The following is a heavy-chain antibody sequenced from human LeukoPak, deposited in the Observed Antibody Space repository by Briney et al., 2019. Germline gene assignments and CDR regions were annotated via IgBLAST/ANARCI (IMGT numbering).Heavy chain of an antibody. D-gene: IGHD3-10*01. CDR3: ARDGAWFGELLRENWFDP. CDR2: IIPILGIA. CDR1: GYTFTGYY. V-gene: IGHV1-18*04. Sequence: GASVKVSCKASGYTFTGYYMHWVRQAPGQGLEWMGRIIPILGIANYAQKLQGRVTMTTDTSTSTAYMELRSLRSDDTAVYYCARDGAWFGELLRENWFDPWGQGTLVTVSS. J-gene: IGHJ5*02.